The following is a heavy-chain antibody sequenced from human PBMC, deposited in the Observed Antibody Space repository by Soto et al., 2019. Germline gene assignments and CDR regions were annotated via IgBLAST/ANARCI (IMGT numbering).Heavy chain of an antibody. J-gene: IGHJ3*01. CDR3: AKLGSNGWYDAFDF. CDR2: ISGSGTSA. CDR1: GFTFSIYA. V-gene: IGHV3-23*01. Sequence: PGGSLRLSCAASGFTFSIYAMTWVRQAPGKGLEWVSTISGSGTSAYYADSVKGRFTFSRDNSKNTLHLQMNSLRAEDTALYYCAKLGSNGWYDAFDFWGQGTVVTVSS. D-gene: IGHD6-19*01.